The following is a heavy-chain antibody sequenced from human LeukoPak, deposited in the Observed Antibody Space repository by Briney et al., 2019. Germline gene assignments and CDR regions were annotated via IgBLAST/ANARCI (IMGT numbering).Heavy chain of an antibody. CDR1: GGSISSSSYY. CDR3: ASLRERSYYARGFDY. Sequence: SETLSLTCTVSGGSISSSSYYWGWIRQPPGEGLEWIGSIYYSGSTYYNPSLKSRVTISVDTSKNQFSLKLSSVTAADTAVYYCASLRERSYYARGFDYWGQGTLVTVSS. D-gene: IGHD1-26*01. CDR2: IYYSGST. V-gene: IGHV4-39*01. J-gene: IGHJ4*02.